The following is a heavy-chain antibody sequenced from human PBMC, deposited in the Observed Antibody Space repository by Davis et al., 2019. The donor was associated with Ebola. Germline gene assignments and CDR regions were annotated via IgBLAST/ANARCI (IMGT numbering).Heavy chain of an antibody. J-gene: IGHJ3*02. D-gene: IGHD3-16*02. CDR1: GGSISSYY. Sequence: MPSETLSLTCTVSGGSISSYYWSWIRQPPGKGLEWIGYIYYSGSTNYNPSLKSRVTISVDTSKNQFSLKLSSVTAADTAVYYCARVDMITFGGVIVSSQAFDIWGQGTMVTVSS. V-gene: IGHV4-59*01. CDR3: ARVDMITFGGVIVSSQAFDI. CDR2: IYYSGST.